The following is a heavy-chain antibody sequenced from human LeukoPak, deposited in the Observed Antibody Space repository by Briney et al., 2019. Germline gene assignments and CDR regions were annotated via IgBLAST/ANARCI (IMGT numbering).Heavy chain of an antibody. CDR3: VREARGYHCTYFDY. Sequence: GGSLRLSCTAPGFTLGGHDMHWVRQTTGDGLEWVAAVSAGHHAFYAGSVKGRFTVSREDAKNSLYLQMNSLRAGDTAVYYCVREARGYHCTYFDYWGQGSLVTVSS. CDR1: GFTLGGHD. CDR2: VSAGHHA. V-gene: IGHV3-13*01. D-gene: IGHD5-18*01. J-gene: IGHJ4*02.